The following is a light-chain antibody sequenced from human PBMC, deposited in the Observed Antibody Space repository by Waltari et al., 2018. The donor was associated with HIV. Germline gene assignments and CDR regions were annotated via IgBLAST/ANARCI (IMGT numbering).Light chain of an antibody. CDR3: QQYLTFSRT. CDR1: QSVSSS. J-gene: IGKJ1*01. CDR2: KAS. V-gene: IGKV1-5*03. Sequence: DIQMPQSPPTLSASAGDSVTITCRASQSVSSSLAWYQQKPGKAPDLLIFKASSVQNGVPPRFSGRGSGTDFTLTISGLQPDDFATYYCQQYLTFSRTFGQGTQV.